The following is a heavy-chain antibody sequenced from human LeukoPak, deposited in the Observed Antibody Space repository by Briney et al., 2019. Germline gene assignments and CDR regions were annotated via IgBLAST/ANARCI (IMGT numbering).Heavy chain of an antibody. D-gene: IGHD2-21*01. J-gene: IGHJ4*02. V-gene: IGHV3-9*01. CDR1: GFTFDEYA. CDR3: AKSDCGSDGCKLLNY. Sequence: GGSLRLSWAAAGFTFDEYAMHWVRQVPGKGLEWVSGISWNSGSIDYADSVKGRFTISRDNSKNTLYLQMNSLRGEDTAIYYCAKSDCGSDGCKLLNYWGQGTLVTVSS. CDR2: ISWNSGSI.